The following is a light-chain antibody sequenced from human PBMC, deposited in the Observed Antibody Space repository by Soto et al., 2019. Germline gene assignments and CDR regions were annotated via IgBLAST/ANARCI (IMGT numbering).Light chain of an antibody. CDR2: DAS. Sequence: EIVLTQSPATLSLSPGERATLSCRASQSVSSYLAWYQQKPGQAPRLLIYDASNRATGIPARFSGSGSGTDFTLTISSLEPEDFAVYYCEPRSNWPPTFGQGPKVDIK. J-gene: IGKJ1*01. V-gene: IGKV3-11*01. CDR1: QSVSSY. CDR3: EPRSNWPPT.